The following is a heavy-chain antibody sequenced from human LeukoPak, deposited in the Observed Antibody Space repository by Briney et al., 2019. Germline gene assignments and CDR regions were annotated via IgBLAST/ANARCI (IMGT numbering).Heavy chain of an antibody. D-gene: IGHD6-19*01. J-gene: IGHJ1*01. V-gene: IGHV3-23*01. Sequence: PGGSLRLSCAASGFTFSSYAMSWVRQAPGKGLEWVSAISGSGGSTYYADSVKGRFTISRDNSKNTLYLQMSSLRAEDTAVYYCAKSRARIAVAGTVYFQHWGQGNLVTVSS. CDR2: ISGSGGST. CDR1: GFTFSSYA. CDR3: AKSRARIAVAGTVYFQH.